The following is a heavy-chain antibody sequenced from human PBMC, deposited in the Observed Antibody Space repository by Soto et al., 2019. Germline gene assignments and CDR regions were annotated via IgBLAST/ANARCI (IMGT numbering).Heavy chain of an antibody. Sequence: QLQLRESGSRLVQPSQTLTLICSVSGDSITSGSYSWSWIRQAPGKGLEWIVNIHVTGYTFFSPSLRRRLTLSVATCQNQFYLSLNSVTAADTAVYYCARGGALRPSGHVPLAFWGQGTLVTVSS. CDR2: IHVTGYT. J-gene: IGHJ4*02. V-gene: IGHV4-30-2*01. CDR1: GDSITSGSYS. D-gene: IGHD3-16*01. CDR3: ARGGALRPSGHVPLAF.